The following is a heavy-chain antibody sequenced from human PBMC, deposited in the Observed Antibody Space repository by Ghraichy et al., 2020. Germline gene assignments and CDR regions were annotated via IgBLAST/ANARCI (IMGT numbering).Heavy chain of an antibody. CDR1: GFTFSSYS. J-gene: IGHJ4*02. V-gene: IGHV3-21*01. CDR3: ARDASAAAGKHFDY. CDR2: ISSSSSYI. Sequence: GGSLRLSCAASGFTFSSYSMNWVRQAPGKGLEWVSSISSSSSYIYYADSVKGRFTISRDNAKNSLYLQMNSLRAEDTAVYYCARDASAAAGKHFDYWGQGTLVTVSS. D-gene: IGHD6-13*01.